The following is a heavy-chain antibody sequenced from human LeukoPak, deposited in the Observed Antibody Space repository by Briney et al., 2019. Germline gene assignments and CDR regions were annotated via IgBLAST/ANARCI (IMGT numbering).Heavy chain of an antibody. V-gene: IGHV3-23*01. CDR3: AKEWRFSSSWYQYYFDY. Sequence: GGSLRLSCAASGFTVSSYAMSWVRQAPGRGLEWISAISGSGGSKYYADSVKGRFTISRDTSTNTLYLQLNSLRVDDTAVYFCAKEWRFSSSWYQYYFDYWGQGTLVTVSS. J-gene: IGHJ4*02. D-gene: IGHD6-13*01. CDR2: ISGSGGSK. CDR1: GFTVSSYA.